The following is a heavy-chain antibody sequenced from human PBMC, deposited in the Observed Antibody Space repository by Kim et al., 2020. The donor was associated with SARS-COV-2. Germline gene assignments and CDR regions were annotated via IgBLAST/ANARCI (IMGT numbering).Heavy chain of an antibody. V-gene: IGHV3-15*01. J-gene: IGHJ4*02. CDR2: IKSKTDGGTA. CDR1: GIPFTNAW. CDR3: TTVSMR. Sequence: GGSLRLSCAVSGIPFTNAWMNWVRQTPGKGLEWIGRIKSKTDGGTADYAAPVKGRFTISRDDSKNTLFLLMSSLKTEDSGMYYCTTVSMRWGQGTLVTVSS. D-gene: IGHD2-2*01.